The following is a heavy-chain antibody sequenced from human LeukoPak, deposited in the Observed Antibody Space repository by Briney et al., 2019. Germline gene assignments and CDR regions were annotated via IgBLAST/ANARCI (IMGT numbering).Heavy chain of an antibody. CDR2: IYYSGST. V-gene: IGHV4-59*01. Sequence: SETLSLTCTVSGGSISSYYCSWIRHPPRKGLEWIGYIYYSGSTNYNPSLKSRVTLSVDTSKNQFSLKLSSVTAADTAVYYCARGSQSYYYDSSGYYFFDYWGQGTLVTVSS. J-gene: IGHJ4*02. CDR1: GGSISSYY. D-gene: IGHD3-22*01. CDR3: ARGSQSYYYDSSGYYFFDY.